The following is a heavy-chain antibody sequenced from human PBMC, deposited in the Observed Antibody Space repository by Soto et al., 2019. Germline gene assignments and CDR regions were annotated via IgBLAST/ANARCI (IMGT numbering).Heavy chain of an antibody. CDR3: ARIRYSYGAWYYYGMDV. CDR2: ISSSSSTI. D-gene: IGHD5-18*01. Sequence: PGGSLRLSCAASGFTFSSYSMNWVRQAPGKGLEWVSYISSSSSTIYYADSVKGRFTISRDNAKNSLYLQMNSLRDEDTAVYYCARIRYSYGAWYYYGMDVWGQGTTVTVSS. V-gene: IGHV3-48*02. J-gene: IGHJ6*02. CDR1: GFTFSSYS.